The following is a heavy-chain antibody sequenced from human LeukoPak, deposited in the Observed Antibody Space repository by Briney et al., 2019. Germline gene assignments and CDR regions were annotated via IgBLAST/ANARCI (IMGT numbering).Heavy chain of an antibody. Sequence: PSETLSLTCIVSGGSISTYYWSWIRQPPGKGLEWIGYIYYSENTNYNPSLKSRVTISVDTSKNQFSLKLSSVTAADTAVYYCARDTRRDGYKYYFEYWGQGILVTVSS. CDR1: GGSISTYY. V-gene: IGHV4-59*01. J-gene: IGHJ4*02. D-gene: IGHD5-24*01. CDR3: ARDTRRDGYKYYFEY. CDR2: IYYSENT.